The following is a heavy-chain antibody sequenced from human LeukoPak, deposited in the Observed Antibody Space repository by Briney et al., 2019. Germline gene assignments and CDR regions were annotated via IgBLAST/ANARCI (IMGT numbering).Heavy chain of an antibody. CDR3: TRDLITSRHGDYYYMDV. D-gene: IGHD2-2*01. Sequence: PGGSLRLSCTASGFTFGDYAMSWVRQAPGKGLEWVGFIRSKAYGGTTEYAASVKGRFTISRDDSKSIAYLQMNSLKTEDTAVYYCTRDLITSRHGDYYYMDVWGKGTTVTVSS. CDR2: IRSKAYGGTT. J-gene: IGHJ6*03. CDR1: GFTFGDYA. V-gene: IGHV3-49*04.